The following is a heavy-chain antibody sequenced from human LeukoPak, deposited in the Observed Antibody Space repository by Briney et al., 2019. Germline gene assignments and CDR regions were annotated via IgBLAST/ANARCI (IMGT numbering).Heavy chain of an antibody. CDR2: IYYSGST. Sequence: SETLSLTCTVSGGSISTYYWTWIRQPPGKGLEWIGYIYYSGSTYYNPSLKSRVTISVDTSNNQFSLKLNSVTAADTAVYSCARRGAYTSLFDPWGQGTLVTVSS. D-gene: IGHD3-16*01. CDR3: ARRGAYTSLFDP. CDR1: GGSISTYY. J-gene: IGHJ5*02. V-gene: IGHV4-59*08.